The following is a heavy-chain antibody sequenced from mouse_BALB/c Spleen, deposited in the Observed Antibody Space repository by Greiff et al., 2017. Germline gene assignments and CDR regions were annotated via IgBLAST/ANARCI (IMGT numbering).Heavy chain of an antibody. D-gene: IGHD2-2*01. V-gene: IGHV5-9-3*01. Sequence: EVHLVESGGGLVKPGGSLKLSCAASGFTFSSYAMSWVRQTPEKRLEWVATISSGGSYTYYPDSVKGRFTISRDNAKNTLYLQMSSLRSEDTAMYYCARHDGYDLDYWGQGTTLTVSS. J-gene: IGHJ2*01. CDR1: GFTFSSYA. CDR2: ISSGGSYT. CDR3: ARHDGYDLDY.